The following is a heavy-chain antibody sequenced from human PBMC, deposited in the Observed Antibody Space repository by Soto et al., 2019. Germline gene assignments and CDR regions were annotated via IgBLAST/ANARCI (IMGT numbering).Heavy chain of an antibody. CDR2: INAGNGNT. J-gene: IGHJ4*02. Sequence: EASVKVSCKASGYTFTSYAMHWVRQAPGQRLEWMGWINAGNGNTKYSQKFQGRVTITRDTSASTAYMELSSLRSEDTAVYYCARISGSYYNSPFDYWGQGTLVTVS. V-gene: IGHV1-3*01. CDR1: GYTFTSYA. D-gene: IGHD1-26*01. CDR3: ARISGSYYNSPFDY.